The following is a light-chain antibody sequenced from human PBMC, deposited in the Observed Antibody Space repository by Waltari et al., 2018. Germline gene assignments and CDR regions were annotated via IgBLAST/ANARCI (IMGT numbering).Light chain of an antibody. CDR1: QSLLYRNVNNY. Sequence: DIVMTQSPLYLPVTPGEPASISCRFSQSLLYRNVNNYLAWYVPKPGHSPQLLIYLGYNRASGVPDRFSGSGSGTDFTLTISRVEAEDVGVYYCMQSIHMPVMFGQGTRLDIK. V-gene: IGKV2-28*01. J-gene: IGKJ5*01. CDR2: LGY. CDR3: MQSIHMPVM.